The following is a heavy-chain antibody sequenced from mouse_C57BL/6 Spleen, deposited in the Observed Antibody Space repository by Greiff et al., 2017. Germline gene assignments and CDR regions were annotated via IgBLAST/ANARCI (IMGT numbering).Heavy chain of an antibody. CDR2: ISYDGSN. Sequence: ESGPGLVKPSQSLSLTCSVTGYSITSGYYWNWLRPLPGNKLEWMGYISYDGSNNYNPSLKNRISFTRDTSKNQFVLKLNSVTTEDTATDYCASSYYGSSWYFDVWGTGTTVTVSS. D-gene: IGHD1-1*01. V-gene: IGHV3-6*01. CDR3: ASSYYGSSWYFDV. J-gene: IGHJ1*03. CDR1: GYSITSGYY.